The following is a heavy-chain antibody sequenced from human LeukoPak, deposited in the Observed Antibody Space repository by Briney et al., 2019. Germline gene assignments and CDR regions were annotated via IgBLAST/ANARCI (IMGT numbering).Heavy chain of an antibody. CDR2: INPNSGDT. V-gene: IGHV1-2*02. J-gene: IGHJ1*01. CDR3: PRVWQQLAEYQH. D-gene: IGHD6-13*01. Sequence: ASVKVSCKASGYTFTDYHMHWVRQAPGQGFEWMGWINPNSGDTKYAQRFQGRVTMTRDTSISTVHMELSRLISDDTAVYYCPRVWQQLAEYQHWGQGTLVTVSS. CDR1: GYTFTDYH.